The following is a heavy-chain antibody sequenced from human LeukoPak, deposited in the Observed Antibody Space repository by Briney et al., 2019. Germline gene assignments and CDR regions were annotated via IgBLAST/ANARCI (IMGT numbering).Heavy chain of an antibody. Sequence: SETLSLTCTVSGGSISSGSYYWSWIRQPAGKGLEWIGRIYTSGSTNYNPSLKSRVTISVDTSKNQFSLKLSSVTAADTAMYYCAREGVITMVRGVISGWFDPWGQGTLVTVSS. CDR2: IYTSGST. J-gene: IGHJ5*02. CDR3: AREGVITMVRGVISGWFDP. CDR1: GGSISSGSYY. D-gene: IGHD3-10*01. V-gene: IGHV4-61*02.